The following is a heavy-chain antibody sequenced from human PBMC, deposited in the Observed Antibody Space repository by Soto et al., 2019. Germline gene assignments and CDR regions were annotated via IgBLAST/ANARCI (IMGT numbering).Heavy chain of an antibody. V-gene: IGHV1-18*01. J-gene: IGHJ5*02. CDR2: ISAYNGDK. CDR3: ARHPYDFWSGYHDNWFDP. Sequence: GASVKVSCKPSGFNFKQYGISWVRQAPGQGLEWMGWISAYNGDKNYAQSLQGRVSMTTDTSTNIGYMELRSLTSDDTAVYYCARHPYDFWSGYHDNWFDPWGQGTLVTVSS. CDR1: GFNFKQYG. D-gene: IGHD3-3*01.